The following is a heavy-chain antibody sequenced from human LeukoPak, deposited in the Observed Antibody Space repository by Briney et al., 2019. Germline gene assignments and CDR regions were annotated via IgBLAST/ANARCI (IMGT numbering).Heavy chain of an antibody. D-gene: IGHD2-15*01. CDR3: AKPDCSGGSCYSYY. CDR1: GFTFSSYE. CDR2: ISSSGSTI. V-gene: IGHV3-48*03. Sequence: GGSLRLSCAASGFTFSSYEMNWVRQAPGKGLEWVSYISSSGSTIYYGDSVKGRFTISRDNSKNTLYLQMNSLRAEDTAVYYCAKPDCSGGSCYSYYWGQGTLVTVSS. J-gene: IGHJ4*02.